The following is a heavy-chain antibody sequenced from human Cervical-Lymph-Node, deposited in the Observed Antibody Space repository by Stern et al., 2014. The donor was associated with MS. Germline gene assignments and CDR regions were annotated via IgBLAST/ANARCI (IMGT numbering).Heavy chain of an antibody. CDR2: IKQDGSEK. J-gene: IGHJ4*02. V-gene: IGHV3-7*01. CDR3: ARRQGGYFDTTGHDY. D-gene: IGHD3-22*01. CDR1: GVTFSSSW. Sequence: EVQLVQSGGGLVQPGGSLRLSCAASGVTFSSSWMSWVRPAPGKGLEWVANIKQDGSEKYYLGSVKGRFIISRDNAKNSLYLQMHSLRAEDTAVYYCARRQGGYFDTTGHDYWGQGTLVTVSS.